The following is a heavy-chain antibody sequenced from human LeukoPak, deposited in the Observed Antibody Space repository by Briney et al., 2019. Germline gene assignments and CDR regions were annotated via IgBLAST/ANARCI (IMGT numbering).Heavy chain of an antibody. CDR1: GYTFTSYD. CDR3: ARTGYHENWFDP. D-gene: IGHD6-25*01. Sequence: GASVKVSCKASGYTFTSYDINWVRQATGQGLEWMGWMNPNSGNTGYAQKFQGRVTMTTDTSTSTAYMELRSLRSDDTAVYYCARTGYHENWFDPWGQGTLVTVSS. J-gene: IGHJ5*02. V-gene: IGHV1-8*02. CDR2: MNPNSGNT.